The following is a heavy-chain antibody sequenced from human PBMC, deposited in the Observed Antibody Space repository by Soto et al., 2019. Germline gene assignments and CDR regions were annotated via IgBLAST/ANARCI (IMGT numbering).Heavy chain of an antibody. Sequence: SDTLSPTFSVSGGSITIHYWSWSRKPTGKGPGRSGYTYYSGSTNYNPSLKCRVTISVDTSKNQFSLKLSSVTAADTAVYYCARHEVRGIVVVIPELGAFDIWGQGTMVTVSS. V-gene: IGHV4-59*08. CDR1: GGSITIHY. CDR3: ARHEVRGIVVVIPELGAFDI. J-gene: IGHJ3*02. CDR2: TYYSGST. D-gene: IGHD2-21*01.